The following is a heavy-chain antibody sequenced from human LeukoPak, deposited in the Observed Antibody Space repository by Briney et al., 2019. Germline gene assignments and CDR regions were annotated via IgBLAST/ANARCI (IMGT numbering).Heavy chain of an antibody. CDR3: ARHQAGGSFDY. J-gene: IGHJ4*02. D-gene: IGHD1-26*01. CDR2: IYYSGSSWST. Sequence: PSETLSLTCIVSGGSISGYYWSWIRQPPGKGLEWIGYIYYSGSSWSTDYNPYLKSRVTISVDMSKNQFSLKLSSVTVADTALYYCARHQAGGSFDYWGQGTLVTVSS. V-gene: IGHV4-59*01. CDR1: GGSISGYY.